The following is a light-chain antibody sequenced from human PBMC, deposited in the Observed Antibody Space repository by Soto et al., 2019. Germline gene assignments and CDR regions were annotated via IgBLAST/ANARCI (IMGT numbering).Light chain of an antibody. Sequence: QSVPTQPASVSGSPGQSITISCTGTSSDVGGYNYVSWYQQHPGKAPKLMIYEVSNRPSGVSNRFSGSKSGNTASLTISGLQAEDEADYYCSSYTSSHYVFGTGTKSP. CDR2: EVS. V-gene: IGLV2-14*01. J-gene: IGLJ1*01. CDR3: SSYTSSHYV. CDR1: SSDVGGYNY.